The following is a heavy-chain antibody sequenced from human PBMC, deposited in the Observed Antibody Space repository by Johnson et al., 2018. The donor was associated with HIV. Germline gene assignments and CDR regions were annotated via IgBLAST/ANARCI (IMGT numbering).Heavy chain of an antibody. CDR2: IKSKNDGGTT. CDR1: GSTFRNAW. Sequence: VQLVESGGGLVKPGGSLRLSCAASGSTFRNAWMSWVRQAPGKGLEWVGRIKSKNDGGTTDYAAPVKGRFTISRDYSKNTLYLQMTSLKTEDTAVYYCNTHKEYQQFWGSSGWYESGAFDIWGQGTMVTVSS. CDR3: NTHKEYQQFWGSSGWYESGAFDI. D-gene: IGHD6-19*01. V-gene: IGHV3-15*01. J-gene: IGHJ3*02.